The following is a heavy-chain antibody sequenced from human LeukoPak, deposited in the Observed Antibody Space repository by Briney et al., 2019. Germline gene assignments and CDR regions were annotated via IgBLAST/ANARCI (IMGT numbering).Heavy chain of an antibody. D-gene: IGHD6-13*01. J-gene: IGHJ4*02. V-gene: IGHV4-4*02. CDR1: GGSISSSNW. CDR2: IYHSGST. CDR3: ARGRSSSWIYYFDY. Sequence: SETLSLTCAVSGGSISSSNWWSWVRQPPGKGLEWGGEIYHSGSTNYNPSLKSRVTISVDKSKNQFSLKLSSVTAADTAVYYCARGRSSSWIYYFDYWGQGTLVTVSS.